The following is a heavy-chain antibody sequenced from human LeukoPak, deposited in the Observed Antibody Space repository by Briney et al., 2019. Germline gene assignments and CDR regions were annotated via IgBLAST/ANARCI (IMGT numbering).Heavy chain of an antibody. V-gene: IGHV1-46*01. CDR2: IKASGGST. Sequence: ASVTVSCQASGYTLTSYYMHWVRQAPGQGLEWMGIIKASGGSTTHARKCQGRLTMTRDMPTSTVYMELRSLRSEDTAVYYCARFRVGPTLGTPFDYWGQGTLVTVSS. J-gene: IGHJ4*02. CDR3: ARFRVGPTLGTPFDY. D-gene: IGHD1-26*01. CDR1: GYTLTSYY.